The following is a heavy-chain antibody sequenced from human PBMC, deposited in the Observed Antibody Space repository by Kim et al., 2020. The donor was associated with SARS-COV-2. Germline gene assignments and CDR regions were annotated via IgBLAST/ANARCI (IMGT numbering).Heavy chain of an antibody. J-gene: IGHJ4*02. Sequence: GGSLRISCAASGFTFNSYGMHWVRQAPGKGLEWVAVISYDGSNKYYADSVKGRFTISRDNSKNTLYLQMNNLRAEDTAVYYCAKGSYGYSYAQVCLDYWGQGTLVTVSS. CDR3: AKGSYGYSYAQVCLDY. D-gene: IGHD5-18*01. CDR1: GFTFNSYG. V-gene: IGHV3-30*18. CDR2: ISYDGSNK.